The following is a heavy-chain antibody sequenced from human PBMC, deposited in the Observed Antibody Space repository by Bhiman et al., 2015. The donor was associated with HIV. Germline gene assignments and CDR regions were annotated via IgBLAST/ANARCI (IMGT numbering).Heavy chain of an antibody. V-gene: IGHV3-9*01. CDR3: AKEARGYCSGGSCYPYYFDY. CDR2: ISWNSGSI. D-gene: IGHD2-15*01. Sequence: EVQLVESGGGLVQPGRSLRLSCAASGFTFDDYAMHWVRQAPGKGLEWVSGISWNSGSIGYADSVKGRFTISRDNAKNSLYLQMNSLRAEDTALYYCAKEARGYCSGGSCYPYYFDYWGQGTLVTVSS. J-gene: IGHJ4*02. CDR1: GFTFDDYA.